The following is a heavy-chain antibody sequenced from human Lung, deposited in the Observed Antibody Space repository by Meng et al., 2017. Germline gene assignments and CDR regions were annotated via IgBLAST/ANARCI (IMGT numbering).Heavy chain of an antibody. J-gene: IGHJ4*02. CDR2: MNPNSGNT. D-gene: IGHD5-12*01. CDR3: AREGLDS. Sequence: ASVKVSCKPSGYNFPDYWLHWVRRAPGQGLEWMGWMNPNSGNTGSAQKFQGRITLTWDTSISTAYMELSSLRSEDTAVYYCAREGLDSWGQGTLVTVSS. CDR1: GYNFPDYW. V-gene: IGHV1-8*03.